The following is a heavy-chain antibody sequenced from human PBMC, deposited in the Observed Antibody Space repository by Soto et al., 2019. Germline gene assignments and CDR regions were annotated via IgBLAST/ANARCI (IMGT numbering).Heavy chain of an antibody. J-gene: IGHJ5*02. CDR2: IYYSGST. Sequence: QVQLQESGPGLVKPSQTLSLTCTVSGGSISSGDYYWSWIRQPPGKGLEWIGYIYYSGSTYYNPSLKSRVTISVDTSKNQFSLKLSSVTAADTAVYYCARDPTCSGGSCYPAGGDWFDPLGQGTLVTVSS. CDR3: ARDPTCSGGSCYPAGGDWFDP. CDR1: GGSISSGDYY. V-gene: IGHV4-30-4*01. D-gene: IGHD2-15*01.